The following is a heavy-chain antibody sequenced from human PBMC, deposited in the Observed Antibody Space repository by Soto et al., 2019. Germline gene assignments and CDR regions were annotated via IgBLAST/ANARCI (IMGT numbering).Heavy chain of an antibody. V-gene: IGHV1-3*01. CDR2: INAGNGNT. Sequence: ASVKVSCKASGYTFTRYAMHWVRQAPGQRLEWMGWINAGNGNTKYSQKFQGRVTITRDTSASTAYMELSSLRSEDTAVYYCARDLSIAVAGTTRQAPKSVDYYYGMDVWGQGTTVTVSS. CDR1: GYTFTRYA. CDR3: ARDLSIAVAGTTRQAPKSVDYYYGMDV. D-gene: IGHD6-19*01. J-gene: IGHJ6*02.